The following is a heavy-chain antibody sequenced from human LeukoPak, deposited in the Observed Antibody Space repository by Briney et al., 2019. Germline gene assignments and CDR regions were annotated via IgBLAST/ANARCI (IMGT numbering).Heavy chain of an antibody. CDR3: ARVRKYQPPNGTPRYYYYGMDV. V-gene: IGHV4-61*01. D-gene: IGHD2-2*01. J-gene: IGHJ6*04. Sequence: SETLSLTCTVSGGSVSSGSYYWSWLRQPPGKGLECIGNIYYSGSTNYNPSLKSRVTISVDTSKNQFSLKLSSVTAADTAVYYCARVRKYQPPNGTPRYYYYGMDVWGKGTTVTVSS. CDR2: IYYSGST. CDR1: GGSVSSGSYY.